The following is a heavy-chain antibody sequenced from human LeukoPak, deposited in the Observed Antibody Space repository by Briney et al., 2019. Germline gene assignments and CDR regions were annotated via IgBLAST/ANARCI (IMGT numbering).Heavy chain of an antibody. J-gene: IGHJ6*03. CDR1: GFTFSHYG. V-gene: IGHV3-30*02. CDR3: AKSTRITMVRGLYYYMDV. Sequence: GGSLRPSCAASGFTFSHYGMHWVRQAPGKGLEWVAVIWHDGSNQHYADSVKGRFTISRDNSKNTLYLQMNSLRAEDTAVYYCAKSTRITMVRGLYYYMDVWGKGTTVTVSS. D-gene: IGHD3-10*01. CDR2: IWHDGSNQ.